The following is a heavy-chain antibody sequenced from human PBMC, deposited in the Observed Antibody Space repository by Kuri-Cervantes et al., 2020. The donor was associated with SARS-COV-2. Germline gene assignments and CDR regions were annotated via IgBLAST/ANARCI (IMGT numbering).Heavy chain of an antibody. J-gene: IGHJ5*02. V-gene: IGHV1-69*05. CDR2: IIPIFATP. D-gene: IGHD2-2*02. CDR3: ARAKDIVLEPAAIRGWFDP. Sequence: SVKVSCKTSGGPFRSYAINWVRQAPGQGLEWMGAIIPIFATPNYAQKFQGRVTITTDESTNTAYMEMSSLRSEDTATYYCARAKDIVLEPAAIRGWFDPWGQGTLVTVSS. CDR1: GGPFRSYA.